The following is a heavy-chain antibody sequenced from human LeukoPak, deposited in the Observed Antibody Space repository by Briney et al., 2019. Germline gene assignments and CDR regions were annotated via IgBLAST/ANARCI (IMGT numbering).Heavy chain of an antibody. CDR1: GGSISSYY. CDR3: AACAVYGGSIDY. V-gene: IGHV4-59*08. D-gene: IGHD3-16*01. CDR2: IYYSGST. J-gene: IGHJ4*02. Sequence: PSETLSLTCTVSGGSISSYYWSWIRQPPGKGLEWIGYIYYSGSTNYNPSLKSRVTISVDTSKNQFSLKLSSVTAADTAVYYCAACAVYGGSIDYWGQGTLVTVSS.